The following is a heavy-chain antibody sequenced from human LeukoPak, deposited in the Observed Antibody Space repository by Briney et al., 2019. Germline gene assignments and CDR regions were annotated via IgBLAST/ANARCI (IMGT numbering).Heavy chain of an antibody. Sequence: GESLKISCKGSGYSFTSYWIGWVRQMPGKGLEWMGIIYPGDSDTRYSPSFQGQVTISADKSISTAYLQWSSLKASDTAMYYCARTLRSGQWLVPNFDYWGQGTLVTVSS. CDR2: IYPGDSDT. D-gene: IGHD6-19*01. J-gene: IGHJ4*02. CDR1: GYSFTSYW. V-gene: IGHV5-51*01. CDR3: ARTLRSGQWLVPNFDY.